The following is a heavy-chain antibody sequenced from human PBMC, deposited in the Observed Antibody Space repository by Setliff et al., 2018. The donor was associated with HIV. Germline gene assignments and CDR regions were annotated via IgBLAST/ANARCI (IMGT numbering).Heavy chain of an antibody. CDR2: IFSGGST. CDR1: DGAISSWY. CDR3: ARRYGTAFDI. D-gene: IGHD2-8*01. Sequence: TTSETLSLTCTVSDGAISSWYWNWIRQPPGKGLEWIGNIFSGGSTQYNPSLESRVTISVDTSKNQFSLKLTSLTAADTAVYYCARRYGTAFDIWGQGTMVTVSS. V-gene: IGHV4-4*09. J-gene: IGHJ3*02.